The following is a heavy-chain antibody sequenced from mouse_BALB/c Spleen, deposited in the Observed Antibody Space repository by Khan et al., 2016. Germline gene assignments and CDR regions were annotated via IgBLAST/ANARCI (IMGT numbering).Heavy chain of an antibody. CDR1: GFNIKDYY. V-gene: IGHV14-1*02. D-gene: IGHD2-3*01. J-gene: IGHJ4*01. CDR2: VDPENGKT. CDR3: ASRDGYLCYYAMDH. Sequence: EVQLQESGAELVRPGALVKLSCKASGFNIKDYYIHWVKQRPEQGLKWIGWVDPENGKTKYDPKFQGKASITADTSSITAYLQLSSLTSEDTAVFYCASRDGYLCYYAMDHCGQGTSVTVSS.